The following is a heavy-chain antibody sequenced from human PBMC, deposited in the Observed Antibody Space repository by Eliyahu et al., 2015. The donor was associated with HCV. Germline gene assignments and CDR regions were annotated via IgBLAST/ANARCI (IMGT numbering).Heavy chain of an antibody. CDR1: GGSFRAFY. CDR2: ITHGGST. D-gene: IGHD3-10*01. Sequence: QVQLQQWGAGLLKPSETLSLTCAVYGGSFRAFYWSWIRQSPGRGLEWIGEITHGGSTNYSPSLKSRLTISIDTSKSQFSLRLSSVTAADTAVYFCAGLRGVVFYNYHAMDVWGQGTTVAVSS. V-gene: IGHV4-34*02. CDR3: AGLRGVVFYNYHAMDV. J-gene: IGHJ6*02.